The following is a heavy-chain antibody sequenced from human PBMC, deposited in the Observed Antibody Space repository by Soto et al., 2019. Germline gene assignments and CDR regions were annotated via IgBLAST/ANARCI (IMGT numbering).Heavy chain of an antibody. Sequence: QVQLVESGGGLVKPGGSLRLSCAASGFTFSDYYMSWIRQAPGKGLEWVSYISSSGSNKYYTDSVKGRFTISRDNAKNSLYLQMNSLRVEDTAVYYCARGEDNWNPFPFDYWGQGSLVTVSS. D-gene: IGHD1-20*01. CDR1: GFTFSDYY. CDR3: ARGEDNWNPFPFDY. J-gene: IGHJ4*02. V-gene: IGHV3-11*01. CDR2: ISSSGSNK.